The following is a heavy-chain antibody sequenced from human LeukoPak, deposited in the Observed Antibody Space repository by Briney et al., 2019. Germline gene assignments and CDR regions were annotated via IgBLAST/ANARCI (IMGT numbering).Heavy chain of an antibody. CDR1: GYTFTSYT. D-gene: IGHD6-13*01. CDR2: INAGNGNA. CDR3: ARGGGLTAVGDY. V-gene: IGHV1-3*01. J-gene: IGHJ4*02. Sequence: ASVKVSCKASGYTFTSYTIHRVRQAPGQRLEWMGWINAGNGNAKYSQKFQGRVTITRDTSASTAYMELSSLRSEDTAVYYCARGGGLTAVGDYWGQGTLVTVSS.